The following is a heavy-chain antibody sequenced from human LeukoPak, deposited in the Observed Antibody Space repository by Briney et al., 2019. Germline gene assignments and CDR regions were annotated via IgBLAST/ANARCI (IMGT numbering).Heavy chain of an antibody. V-gene: IGHV3-21*01. CDR3: ARSHRKTYYYDSSGYCYY. CDR1: GFTFSSYS. CDR2: ISSSSSYI. J-gene: IGHJ4*02. D-gene: IGHD3-22*01. Sequence: GGSLRLSCAASGFTFSSYSMNWVRQAPGKGLEWVSSISSSSSYIYYADSVKGRFTISRDNAKNSLYLQMNSLRAEDTAVYYCARSHRKTYYYDSSGYCYYWGQGTLATVSS.